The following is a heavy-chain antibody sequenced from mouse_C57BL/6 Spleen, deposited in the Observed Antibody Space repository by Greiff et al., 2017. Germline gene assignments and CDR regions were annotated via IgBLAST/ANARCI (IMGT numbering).Heavy chain of an antibody. D-gene: IGHD2-4*01. CDR3: TTSDYDGYWYFDV. Sequence: EVKLMESGAELVRPGASVKLSCTASGFNIKDYYMHWVKQRPEQGLEWIGRIDPEDGDTEYAPKFQGKATMTADTSSNTAYLQLSSLTSEDTAVYYCTTSDYDGYWYFDVWGTGTTVTVSS. CDR1: GFNIKDYY. CDR2: IDPEDGDT. J-gene: IGHJ1*03. V-gene: IGHV14-1*01.